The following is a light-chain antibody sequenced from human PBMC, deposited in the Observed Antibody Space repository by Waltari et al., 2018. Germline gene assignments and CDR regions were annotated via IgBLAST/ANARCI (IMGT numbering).Light chain of an antibody. V-gene: IGLV2-8*01. CDR3: SSFAGSNNFVV. Sequence: QSALTQPPSASGSPGQSVTISCTGTSSDVGGYNYVSWYQQHPGKAPKTMIFEVTKRPSGVPDRFSGSKTANTASLTVSGLQAEDEADYYCSSFAGSNNFVVFGGGTKLTVL. J-gene: IGLJ2*01. CDR1: SSDVGGYNY. CDR2: EVT.